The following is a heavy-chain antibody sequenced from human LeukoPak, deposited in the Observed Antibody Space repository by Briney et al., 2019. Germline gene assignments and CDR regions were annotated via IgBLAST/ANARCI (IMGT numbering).Heavy chain of an antibody. CDR3: ATLYGDYNWYFDL. D-gene: IGHD4-17*01. CDR1: EITYSRYV. Sequence: GGSLRLSCTSSEITYSRYVMGWVRQAPGKGLKWVSTISASGGTTYYADSVQGRFTISRDNSKNTLYLQMNSLRAEDTAVYYCATLYGDYNWYFDLWGRGTLVTVSS. V-gene: IGHV3-23*01. J-gene: IGHJ2*01. CDR2: ISASGGTT.